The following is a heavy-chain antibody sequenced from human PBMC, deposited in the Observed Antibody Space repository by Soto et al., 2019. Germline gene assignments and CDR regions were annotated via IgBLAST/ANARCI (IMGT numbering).Heavy chain of an antibody. V-gene: IGHV4-38-2*02. CDR2: IYHSGST. J-gene: IGHJ6*01. CDR3: ARDRVTMIVVVPLYYGMDV. D-gene: IGHD3-22*01. Sequence: PSETLSLTCAVSGYSISSGYYWGWIRQPPGKGLEWIGSIYHSGSTYYNPSLKSRVTISVDTSKNQFSLKLSSVTAADTAVYYCARDRVTMIVVVPLYYGMDVWGQGTTVTVS. CDR1: GYSISSGYY.